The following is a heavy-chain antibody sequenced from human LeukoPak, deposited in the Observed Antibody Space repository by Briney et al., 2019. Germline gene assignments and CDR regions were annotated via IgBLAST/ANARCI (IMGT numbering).Heavy chain of an antibody. CDR1: GFTFDDYA. Sequence: GGSLRLSCAASGFTFDDYAMHWVRQAPGKGVEWVSGISWNSGSIGYADSVKGRFTISRDNAKNSLYLQMNSLRAEDTALYYCAKGVRDGYNLGHFDYWGQGTLVTVSS. J-gene: IGHJ4*02. CDR2: ISWNSGSI. D-gene: IGHD5-24*01. CDR3: AKGVRDGYNLGHFDY. V-gene: IGHV3-9*01.